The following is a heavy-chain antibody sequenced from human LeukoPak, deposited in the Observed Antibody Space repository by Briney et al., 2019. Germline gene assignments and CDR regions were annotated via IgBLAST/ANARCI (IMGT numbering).Heavy chain of an antibody. V-gene: IGHV3-48*03. Sequence: GGSLRLSYAAAGFTFSSYEMNWVRQAPGKGLEWVSYISSSGSTIYYADSVKGRFTISRDNAKNSLYLQMNSLRAEDTAVYYCAKDGIAVAGSGNGMDVWGKGTTVTVSS. J-gene: IGHJ6*04. CDR1: GFTFSSYE. D-gene: IGHD6-19*01. CDR2: ISSSGSTI. CDR3: AKDGIAVAGSGNGMDV.